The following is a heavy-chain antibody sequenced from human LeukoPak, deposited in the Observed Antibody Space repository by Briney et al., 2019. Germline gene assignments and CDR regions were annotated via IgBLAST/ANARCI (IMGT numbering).Heavy chain of an antibody. CDR1: GGSITTYY. V-gene: IGHV4-59*12. Sequence: SETLSLTCTVSGGSITTYYWSWIRQPPGKGLEWIAYMFHSGTPRYNPSLQSRVTISADTSKNQFSLNVRSTTAADTAVYYCARDPGHYYYDGGGRQDAFDIWGQGTMVTVSP. J-gene: IGHJ3*02. D-gene: IGHD3-22*01. CDR3: ARDPGHYYYDGGGRQDAFDI. CDR2: MFHSGTP.